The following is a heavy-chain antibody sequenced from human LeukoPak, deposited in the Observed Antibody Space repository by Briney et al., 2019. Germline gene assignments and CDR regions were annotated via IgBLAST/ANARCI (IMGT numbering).Heavy chain of an antibody. D-gene: IGHD6-13*01. Sequence: ASVKVSCKASGYTFTGYYMHWVRQAPGQGLEWMGWINPNSGGTNYAQKFQGRVTMTRDTSISTAYMELSRLRSDDTAVYYCARVEYSSSRSYYYYYYMDVWGKGTTVTVSS. J-gene: IGHJ6*03. CDR2: INPNSGGT. CDR3: ARVEYSSSRSYYYYYYMDV. CDR1: GYTFTGYY. V-gene: IGHV1-2*02.